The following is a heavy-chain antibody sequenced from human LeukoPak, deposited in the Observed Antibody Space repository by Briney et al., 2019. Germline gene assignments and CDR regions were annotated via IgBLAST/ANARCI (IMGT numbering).Heavy chain of an antibody. CDR3: ASLAELLWFGEADY. D-gene: IGHD3-10*01. CDR2: ISTSSSYI. CDR1: GFTFSNYG. J-gene: IGHJ4*02. Sequence: GGSLRLSCAASGFTFSNYGMDWVRQAPGKGLEWVASISTSSSYIFYADSVKGRFTISRDNAKNSLYLQMNSLRAEDTAVYYCASLAELLWFGEADYWGQGTLVTVSS. V-gene: IGHV3-21*01.